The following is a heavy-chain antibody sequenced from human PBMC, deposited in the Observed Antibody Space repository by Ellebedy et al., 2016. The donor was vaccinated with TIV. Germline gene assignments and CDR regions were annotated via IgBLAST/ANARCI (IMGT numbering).Heavy chain of an antibody. CDR2: MDPKLGTV. CDR3: ARWDGYDEKFQGPFDR. CDR1: GDTFSNHA. V-gene: IGHV1-69*04. J-gene: IGHJ4*02. D-gene: IGHD5-24*01. Sequence: AASVKVSCKAPGDTFSNHAFNWVRQAPGQELEWMGRMDPKLGTVKYAQKFQGRVTITTDKSTTTAYIELSSLRSDDTAVYYCARWDGYDEKFQGPFDRWGQGTLVTVSS.